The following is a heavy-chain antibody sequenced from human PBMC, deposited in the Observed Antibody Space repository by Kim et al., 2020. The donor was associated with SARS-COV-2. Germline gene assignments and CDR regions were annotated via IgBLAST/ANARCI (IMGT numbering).Heavy chain of an antibody. Sequence: SVKVSCKASGGTFSSYAISWVRQAPGQGLEWMGGIIPIFGTANYAQKFQGRVTITADESTSTAYMELSSLRSEDTAVYYCARLGRDGFPLDAFDIWGQGTMVTVSS. CDR3: ARLGRDGFPLDAFDI. CDR2: IIPIFGTA. CDR1: GGTFSSYA. D-gene: IGHD5-12*01. V-gene: IGHV1-69*13. J-gene: IGHJ3*02.